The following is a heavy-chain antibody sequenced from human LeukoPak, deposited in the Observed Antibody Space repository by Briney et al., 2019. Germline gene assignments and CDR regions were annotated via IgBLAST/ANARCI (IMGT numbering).Heavy chain of an antibody. CDR2: IKQDGSEK. CDR3: AIFLYSGSYYNY. V-gene: IGHV3-7*01. Sequence: GGSLRLSCAASGFTSSSYWMGWVRQAPGKGLEWVANIKQDGSEKYYVDSVKGRFTISRDNAKNSLYLQMNSLRAEDTAVYYCAIFLYSGSYYNYWGQGTLVTVSS. J-gene: IGHJ4*02. CDR1: GFTSSSYW. D-gene: IGHD1-26*01.